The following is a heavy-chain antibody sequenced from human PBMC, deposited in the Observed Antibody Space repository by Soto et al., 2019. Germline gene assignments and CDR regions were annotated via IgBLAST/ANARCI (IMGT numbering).Heavy chain of an antibody. J-gene: IGHJ5*02. CDR3: ARSYSDILTGYPNAFDP. CDR2: IYYSGST. CDR1: GGSISSGDYY. V-gene: IGHV4-30-4*01. D-gene: IGHD3-9*01. Sequence: PAETLSLTCTVSGGSISSGDYYWGWIRQPPGKGLEWIGYIYYSGSTYYNPSLKSRVTISVDTSKNQFSLKLSSVTAADTAVYYCARSYSDILTGYPNAFDPWGQGTLVTVSS.